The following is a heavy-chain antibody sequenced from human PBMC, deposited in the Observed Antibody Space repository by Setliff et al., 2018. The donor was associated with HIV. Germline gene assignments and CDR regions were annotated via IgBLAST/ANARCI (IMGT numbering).Heavy chain of an antibody. V-gene: IGHV6-1*01. J-gene: IGHJ4*02. CDR1: GDSVSSNSAA. Sequence: SQTLSLTCAISGDSVSSNSAAWNWIRPSPARGLELLGRTYYRSKWYYNYAVSVKSRITINPDTSKNQFSLQLNSVTPEDTAVYYCARGSYGSVLLWGQGTLVTVSS. D-gene: IGHD6-19*01. CDR2: TYYRSKWYY. CDR3: ARGSYGSVLL.